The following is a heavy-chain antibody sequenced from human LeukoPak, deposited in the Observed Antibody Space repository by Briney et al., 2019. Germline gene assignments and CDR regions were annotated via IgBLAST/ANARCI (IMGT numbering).Heavy chain of an antibody. D-gene: IGHD5-24*01. CDR1: GYSISSGYY. CDR2: IYHSGST. V-gene: IGHV4-38-2*01. J-gene: IGHJ4*02. Sequence: SETLSLTCVVSGYSISSGYYWGWIRQPPGKGLEWIASIYHSGSTFSNPSLKSRVITSVDTSQTQFSLRLSSLTAADTAVYYCARGGDGYTTSFFDSWGQGTLVTVFS. CDR3: ARGGDGYTTSFFDS.